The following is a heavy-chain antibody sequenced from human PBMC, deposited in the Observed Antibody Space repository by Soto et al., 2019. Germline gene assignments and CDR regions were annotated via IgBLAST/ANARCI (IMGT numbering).Heavy chain of an antibody. D-gene: IGHD2-21*02. V-gene: IGHV3-30*18. CDR2: ISHDGTNK. Sequence: QVQLVESGGGVVQPGRSLRLSCTASAFTFSSYGMHWVRQAPGKGPEWVAAISHDGTNKYYGDSVRGRFTISRDNSKNTLYLEMNTVRDEDTAVYYCAKESRSSAVTATRVYGMDVWGQGTTVTVSS. CDR1: AFTFSSYG. CDR3: AKESRSSAVTATRVYGMDV. J-gene: IGHJ6*02.